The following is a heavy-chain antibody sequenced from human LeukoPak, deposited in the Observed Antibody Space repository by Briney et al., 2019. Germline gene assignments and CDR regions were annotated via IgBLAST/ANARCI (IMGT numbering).Heavy chain of an antibody. V-gene: IGHV3-23*01. CDR1: GFSFSGYA. J-gene: IGHJ4*02. CDR3: AKDGLYYDDSTHIYYFDY. D-gene: IGHD3-22*01. Sequence: PGGSLRLSCVASGFSFSGYAMAWVRQAPGKGLEWVSAITSSGGGGVTYYADSVKGRFTISRDNSKNTLYLQMNNLRAEDTARYYCAKDGLYYDDSTHIYYFDYWGQGTLVAASS. CDR2: ITSSGGGGVT.